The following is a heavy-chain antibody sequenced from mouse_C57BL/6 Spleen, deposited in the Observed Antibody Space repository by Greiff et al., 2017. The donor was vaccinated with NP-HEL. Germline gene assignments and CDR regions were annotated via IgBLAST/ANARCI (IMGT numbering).Heavy chain of an antibody. CDR2: IAPSDSET. V-gene: IGHV1-52*01. CDR1: GYTFTSYW. J-gene: IGHJ1*03. D-gene: IGHD1-1*01. Sequence: QVQLQQPGAELVKPGSSVKLSCKASGYTFTSYWMHWVKQRPIQGLEWIGNIAPSDSETHYNQKFKDKATLTVDKSSSTAYMQLSSLTSEDSAVYYCARPVYYGSSYWYFDVWGTGTTVTVSS. CDR3: ARPVYYGSSYWYFDV.